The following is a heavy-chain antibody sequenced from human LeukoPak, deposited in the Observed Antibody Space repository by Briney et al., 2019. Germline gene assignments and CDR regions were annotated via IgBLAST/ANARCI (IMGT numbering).Heavy chain of an antibody. J-gene: IGHJ4*02. CDR1: GGSTSSNSDY. D-gene: IGHD2-2*01. CDR3: ASGAPYNGVVPAALDY. V-gene: IGHV4-39*07. Sequence: PSETRSLTCTVSGGSTSSNSDYWGWLREPAGKGLEWIGRMYDGGSTYYNPSLKSRVTISVDKSKNKFSLQVSSVTAAYTAVDYCASGAPYNGVVPAALDYWGQGTLVTVSS. CDR2: MYDGGST.